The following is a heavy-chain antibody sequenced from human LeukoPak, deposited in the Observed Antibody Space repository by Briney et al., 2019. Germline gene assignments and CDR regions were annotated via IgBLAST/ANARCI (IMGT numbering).Heavy chain of an antibody. J-gene: IGHJ4*02. CDR1: GFTFSSYG. D-gene: IGHD3-16*02. CDR2: IWYDGSNK. CDR3: AKEYVWGSYRYHPKGYGSDY. Sequence: GRSLRLSCAASGFTFSSYGMHWVRQAPGKGLEWVAVIWYDGSNKYYADSVKGRFTISRDNSKNTLYLQMNSLRAEDTAVYYCAKEYVWGSYRYHPKGYGSDYWGQGTLVTVSS. V-gene: IGHV3-33*06.